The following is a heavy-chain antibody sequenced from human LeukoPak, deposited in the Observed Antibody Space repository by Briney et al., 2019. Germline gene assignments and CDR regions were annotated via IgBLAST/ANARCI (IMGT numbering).Heavy chain of an antibody. CDR1: GYTFTGYY. CDR2: INPNSGGT. D-gene: IGHD2-2*01. V-gene: IGHV1-2*02. Sequence: ASVKVSCKASGYTFTGYYIHWVRQAPGQGLEWMGWINPNSGGTNYAQKFQGRVTMTSDTSIGTAYMELSGLRSDDTALYYCARDNSCSSSSCGNSYMDVWGKGTTVTVSS. J-gene: IGHJ6*03. CDR3: ARDNSCSSSSCGNSYMDV.